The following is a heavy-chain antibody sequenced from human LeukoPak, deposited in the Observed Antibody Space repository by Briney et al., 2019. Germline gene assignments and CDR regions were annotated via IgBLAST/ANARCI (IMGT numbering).Heavy chain of an antibody. D-gene: IGHD3-10*01. CDR2: INPNSGGT. V-gene: IGHV1-2*02. CDR3: ARTMVRGVIGY. CDR1: GYSFTEHY. Sequence: ASVKVSCKASGYSFTEHYIYWARQAPGQGLEWMGWINPNSGGTNYAQKFQGRVTMTRDTSISTAYMELSRLRSDDTAVYYCARTMVRGVIGYWGQGTLVTVSS. J-gene: IGHJ4*02.